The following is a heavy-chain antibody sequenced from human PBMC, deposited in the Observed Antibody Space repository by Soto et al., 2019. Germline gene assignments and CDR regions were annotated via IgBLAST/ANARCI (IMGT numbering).Heavy chain of an antibody. J-gene: IGHJ2*01. CDR2: IYDSGST. CDR3: AREVIPLTTDWYFDL. Sequence: QLQLRESGPGLVKPSETLSLTCTVSGGSISGGVGGLYYWSWIRQPPGKGLEWIGYIYDSGSTYYHPYLKSRLTISVDTSKNQFSLRLSSVTAADTALYYCAREVIPLTTDWYFDLWGRGTLVTVSS. D-gene: IGHD4-17*01. V-gene: IGHV4-30-4*01. CDR1: GGSISGGVGGLYY.